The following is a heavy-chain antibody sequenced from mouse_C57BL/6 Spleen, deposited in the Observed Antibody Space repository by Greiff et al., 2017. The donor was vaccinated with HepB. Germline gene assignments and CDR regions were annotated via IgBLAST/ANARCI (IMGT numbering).Heavy chain of an antibody. V-gene: IGHV3-6*01. CDR3: ARDPGTGWYFDV. CDR2: ISYDGSN. J-gene: IGHJ1*03. Sequence: EVQLQQSGPGLVKPSQSLSLTCSVTGYSITSGYYWNWIRQFPGNKLEWMGYISYDGSNNYNPSLKNRISITRDTSKNQFFLKLNSVTTEDTATYYCARDPGTGWYFDVWGTGTTVTVSS. D-gene: IGHD4-1*01. CDR1: GYSITSGYY.